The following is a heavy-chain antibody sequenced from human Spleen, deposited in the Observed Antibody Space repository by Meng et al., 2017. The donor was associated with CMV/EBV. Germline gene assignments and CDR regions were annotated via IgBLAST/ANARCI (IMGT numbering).Heavy chain of an antibody. CDR3: ARVLDGSGSYSSPFDY. CDR2: IYSGGSST. Sequence: SGFTFSSYARSWVRQAPGKGLEWVSVIYSGGSSTYYADSVKGRFTISRDNSKNTLYLQMNSLRAEDTAVYYCARVLDGSGSYSSPFDYWGQGTLVTVSS. CDR1: GFTFSSYA. V-gene: IGHV3-23*03. J-gene: IGHJ4*02. D-gene: IGHD3-10*01.